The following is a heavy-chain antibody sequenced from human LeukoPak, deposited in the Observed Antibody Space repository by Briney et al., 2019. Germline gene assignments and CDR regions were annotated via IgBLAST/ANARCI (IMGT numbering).Heavy chain of an antibody. CDR3: ARHLGSVWPPFDY. Sequence: SETLSLTCTVSGGSISSYYWSWIRQPPGKGLEWIGEINHSGSTNYNPSLKSRVTISVDTSKNQFSLKLSSVTAADTAVYYCARHLGSVWPPFDYWGQGTLVTVSS. CDR2: INHSGST. CDR1: GGSISSYY. V-gene: IGHV4-34*01. J-gene: IGHJ4*02. D-gene: IGHD6-19*01.